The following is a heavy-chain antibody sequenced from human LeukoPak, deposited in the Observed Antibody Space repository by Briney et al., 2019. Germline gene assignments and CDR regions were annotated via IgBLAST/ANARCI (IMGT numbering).Heavy chain of an antibody. CDR2: INQDGSVK. V-gene: IGHV3-7*01. CDR3: ASGDVFNY. CDR1: GFTFSSSW. Sequence: GGSLRLSCADSGFTFSSSWMTWVRQAPGKGLEWVANINQDGSVKHYVDSMKGRFTISRDNAKNSLFLQMNSLRAEDTAVYFCASGDVFNYWGQETLVTVSS. D-gene: IGHD4-17*01. J-gene: IGHJ4*02.